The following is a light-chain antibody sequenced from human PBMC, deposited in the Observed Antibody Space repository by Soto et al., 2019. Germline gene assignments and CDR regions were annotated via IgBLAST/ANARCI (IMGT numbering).Light chain of an antibody. J-gene: IGLJ2*01. V-gene: IGLV3-1*01. CDR1: KLGDKY. Sequence: SYELTQPPSVSVSPGQTASITCSGDKLGDKYACWYQQKPGQSPVVVIYQDNKRPSGIPERFSGSKSGTSATLGITGLQTGDEADYYCGTWDSSLSAGGVFGGGTKLTVL. CDR2: QDN. CDR3: GTWDSSLSAGGV.